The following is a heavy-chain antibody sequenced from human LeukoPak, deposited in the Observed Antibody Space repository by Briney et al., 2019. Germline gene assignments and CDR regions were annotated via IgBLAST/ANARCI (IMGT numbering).Heavy chain of an antibody. CDR3: ARGSGQGGRRYYYYYGMDV. Sequence: GGSLRLSCAASGFTFSSYSMNWVRQAPGKGLEWVSSISSSSSYIYYADSVKGRFTISRDNAKNSLYLQMNSLRAEDTAVYYCARGSGQGGRRYYYYYGMDVWGQGTTVTVSS. CDR1: GFTFSSYS. D-gene: IGHD3-10*01. J-gene: IGHJ6*02. V-gene: IGHV3-21*01. CDR2: ISSSSSYI.